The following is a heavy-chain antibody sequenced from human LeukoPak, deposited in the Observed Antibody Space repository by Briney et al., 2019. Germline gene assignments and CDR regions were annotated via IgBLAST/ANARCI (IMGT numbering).Heavy chain of an antibody. V-gene: IGHV2-5*02. CDR3: AHKVAAGIPFGY. J-gene: IGHJ4*02. CDR1: GFSLSTSGVG. Sequence: SGPTLVKPTQTLTLTCTFSGFSLSTSGVGVGWIRQPPGKVLEWLALIYWDDDKRYSPSLKSRLTITKGTSKNQVVLTMTNMDPVDTATYYCAHKVAAGIPFGYWGQGTLVTVSS. D-gene: IGHD2-15*01. CDR2: IYWDDDK.